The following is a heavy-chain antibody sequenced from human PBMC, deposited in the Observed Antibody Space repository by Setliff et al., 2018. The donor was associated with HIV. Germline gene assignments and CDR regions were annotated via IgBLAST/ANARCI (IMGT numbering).Heavy chain of an antibody. Sequence: GGSLRLSCAAPGFTFSNYAMSWVRQAPGEGLEWVSAILSTGERTFYADSVKGRFTISRDNSKNTVYLQMNSLRAEDTAEYYCARAFSGYYFDYWGQGTLVTVSS. D-gene: IGHD3-3*01. V-gene: IGHV3-23*01. CDR2: ILSTGERT. CDR3: ARAFSGYYFDY. CDR1: GFTFSNYA. J-gene: IGHJ4*02.